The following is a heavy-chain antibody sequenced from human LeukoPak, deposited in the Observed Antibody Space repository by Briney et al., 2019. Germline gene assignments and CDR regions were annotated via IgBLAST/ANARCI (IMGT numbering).Heavy chain of an antibody. J-gene: IGHJ4*02. D-gene: IGHD5-24*01. CDR1: GFTFSNYA. CDR3: AREGVGDGYNLYYFDY. CDR2: IKQDGSEK. V-gene: IGHV3-7*01. Sequence: GGSLRLSCAASGFTFSNYAMSWVRQAPGKGLEWVANIKQDGSEKYYVDSVKGRFTISRDNAKNSLYLQMNSLRAEDTAVYYCAREGVGDGYNLYYFDYWGQGTLVTVSS.